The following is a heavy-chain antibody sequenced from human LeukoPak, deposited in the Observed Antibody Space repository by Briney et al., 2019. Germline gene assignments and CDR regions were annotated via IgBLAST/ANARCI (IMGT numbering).Heavy chain of an antibody. CDR1: GFTFSNAW. CDR2: IKSKADGGTT. Sequence: GGSLRLSCAASGFTFSNAWMSWVRQAPGKGLEWVGRIKSKADGGTTDYAAPVKGRFTISRDDSKNTLYLQMNSLKTEDTAVYYCTTAYYGDHFDYWGQGTLVTVSS. J-gene: IGHJ4*02. D-gene: IGHD4-17*01. CDR3: TTAYYGDHFDY. V-gene: IGHV3-15*01.